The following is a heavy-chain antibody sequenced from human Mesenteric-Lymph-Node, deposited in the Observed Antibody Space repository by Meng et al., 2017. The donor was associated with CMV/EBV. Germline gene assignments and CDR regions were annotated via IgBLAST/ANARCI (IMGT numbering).Heavy chain of an antibody. CDR2: IYYSGRT. V-gene: IGHV4-59*01. D-gene: IGHD6-13*01. CDR1: GGYINKYF. J-gene: IGHJ6*02. Sequence: VQLQESGPRLVRPSETLSLTGSFSGGYINKYFWSWIRQSPGKGLEWIGHIYYSGRTDYNPSLESRLTISVDTSKTQFSLKLSSVTAADTAVYYCARDRGAAALYYGMDVWGQGTTVTVSS. CDR3: ARDRGAAALYYGMDV.